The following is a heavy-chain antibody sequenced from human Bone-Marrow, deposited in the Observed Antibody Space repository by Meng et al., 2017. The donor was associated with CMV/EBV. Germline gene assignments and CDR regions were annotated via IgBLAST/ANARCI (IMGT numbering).Heavy chain of an antibody. Sequence: KASGYTFTSFDINWVGPAPGQGLEWMGWMNPNSGNTGYAQKFQGRVTMTRNTSISTAYMELSSLRSEDTAVYYCARGQRRGPTTLGYWGRGTLVTVSS. D-gene: IGHD3-10*01. CDR2: MNPNSGNT. J-gene: IGHJ4*02. V-gene: IGHV1-8*01. CDR3: ARGQRRGPTTLGY. CDR1: GYTFTSFD.